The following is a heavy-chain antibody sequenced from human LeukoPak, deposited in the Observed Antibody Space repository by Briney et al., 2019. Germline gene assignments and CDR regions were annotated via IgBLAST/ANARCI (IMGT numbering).Heavy chain of an antibody. CDR1: GDSVSSNSAA. Sequence: SQTLSLTCAISGDSVSSNSAAWNWIRQSPSRGLEWLGRTYYRSKWYNDYAVSVKSRITINPDTSKNQFSLQLNSVTPEDTAVYYCAGGPILEWLPAPDWYYYGMDVWGQGTTVTVSS. CDR3: AGGPILEWLPAPDWYYYGMDV. D-gene: IGHD3-3*01. J-gene: IGHJ6*02. CDR2: TYYRSKWYN. V-gene: IGHV6-1*01.